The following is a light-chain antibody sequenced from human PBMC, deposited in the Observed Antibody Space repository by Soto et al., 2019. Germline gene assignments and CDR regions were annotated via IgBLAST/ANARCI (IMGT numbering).Light chain of an antibody. Sequence: EIVLTQSPGTLSLSPGERATLSCRASQSVNSNYLAWYQQKPGQAPRLLIYGESSRATGIPDRFSGSGSGTDFTLTISRLEPEDFAVFYCQQYGSLRWTFGQGTKVDIK. V-gene: IGKV3-20*01. CDR1: QSVNSNY. CDR3: QQYGSLRWT. J-gene: IGKJ1*01. CDR2: GES.